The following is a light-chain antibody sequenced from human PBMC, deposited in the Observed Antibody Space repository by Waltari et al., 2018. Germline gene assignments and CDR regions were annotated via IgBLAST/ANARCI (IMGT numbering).Light chain of an antibody. Sequence: SALTQPASVSGSPGQSITISCTATSSDTDTYNYVAWYQQHPAKAPKLIIYGVTNRPAGVSSWFSGSGSGRAASLTISGLQAEDEADYCCSAYSGTKSRVLFGGGTKVTVL. CDR2: GVT. CDR3: SAYSGTKSRVL. CDR1: SSDTDTYNY. V-gene: IGLV2-14*03. J-gene: IGLJ2*01.